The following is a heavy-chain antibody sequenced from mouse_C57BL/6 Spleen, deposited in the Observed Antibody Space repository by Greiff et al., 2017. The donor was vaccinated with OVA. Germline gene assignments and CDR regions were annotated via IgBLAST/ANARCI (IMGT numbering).Heavy chain of an antibody. CDR3: VRAVYSLFSY. J-gene: IGHJ3*01. D-gene: IGHD2-1*01. Sequence: EVHLVESGGGLVQPKGSLKLSCAASGFTFNTYAMHWVRQAPGKGLEWVARIRSKSSNNATYYDDSVKDRFTISRDDSQSMLYLQMNNLKTEDTAMYYGVRAVYSLFSYWGQGTLVTVSA. CDR2: IRSKSSNNAT. V-gene: IGHV10-3*01. CDR1: GFTFNTYA.